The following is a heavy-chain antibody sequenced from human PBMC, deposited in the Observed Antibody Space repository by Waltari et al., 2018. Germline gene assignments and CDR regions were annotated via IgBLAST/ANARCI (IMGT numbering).Heavy chain of an antibody. V-gene: IGHV3-48*04. CDR2: ISSSSINI. CDR3: ARELEWNYDFRSEFDS. D-gene: IGHD3-3*01. CDR1: GFTFSSSH. J-gene: IGHJ4*02. Sequence: EVQLVESGGGLVQPGGSLRLSCEASGFTFSSSHLNWVRQAPGKGLEWLSYISSSSINIYYADSVKGRFTISRDNARNSLSLQMSSLRAEDTAVYYCARELEWNYDFRSEFDSWGQGTLVTVSS.